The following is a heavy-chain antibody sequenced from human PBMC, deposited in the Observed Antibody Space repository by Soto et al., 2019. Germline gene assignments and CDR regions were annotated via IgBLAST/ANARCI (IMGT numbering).Heavy chain of an antibody. CDR3: ARRYGSAIDY. Sequence: SETLSLTCTVSGGSISSCGYYWSWIRQHPGKGLEWIGYISYSGSTFYHSSLKSRVTISLDTSKNQFSLTLSSVTAADTAVYYCARRYGSAIDYWGQGTLVTVSS. J-gene: IGHJ4*02. V-gene: IGHV4-31*03. CDR1: GGSISSCGYY. D-gene: IGHD1-26*01. CDR2: ISYSGST.